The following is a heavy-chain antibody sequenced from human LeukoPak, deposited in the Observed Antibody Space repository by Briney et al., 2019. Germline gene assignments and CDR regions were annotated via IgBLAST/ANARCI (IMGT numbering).Heavy chain of an antibody. V-gene: IGHV3-23*01. Sequence: GGSLRLSCAASGFTFNSYAMNWVRQAPGKGLEWVSGISGSGGSTFYADSVKGRFTISRDNSKNTLYLQMNSLRADDTAVYYCAKDRYSNYGNWFDPWGQGTLVTVFS. D-gene: IGHD4-11*01. J-gene: IGHJ5*02. CDR1: GFTFNSYA. CDR3: AKDRYSNYGNWFDP. CDR2: ISGSGGST.